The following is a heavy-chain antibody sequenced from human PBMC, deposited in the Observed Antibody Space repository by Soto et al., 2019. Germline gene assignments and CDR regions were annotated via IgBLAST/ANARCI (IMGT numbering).Heavy chain of an antibody. J-gene: IGHJ4*02. CDR2: ISYDGSNK. Sequence: QVQLVESGGGVVQPGRSLRLSCAASGFTFRDYAMHWVRQAPGKGLEWVAVISYDGSNKIYADSVRGRFTISRDNSKNPLNVERSSLGPEDTAVYYCARDPYYDMLSATAAYFDYWGQGTLVTVSS. CDR3: ARDPYYDMLSATAAYFDY. V-gene: IGHV3-30-3*01. CDR1: GFTFRDYA. D-gene: IGHD3-9*01.